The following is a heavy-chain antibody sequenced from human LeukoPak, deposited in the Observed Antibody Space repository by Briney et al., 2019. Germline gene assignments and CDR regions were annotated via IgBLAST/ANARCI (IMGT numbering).Heavy chain of an antibody. Sequence: GGSLRLSCAASGFTFSSYDMHWVRHTTGKGLEWVSSIGIAGDTYYPGSVKGRFTISRENAKNSLYLQMNSLRAGDTAVYYCARAPPYSSASWGYYGMDVWGQGTTVTVSS. V-gene: IGHV3-13*01. J-gene: IGHJ6*02. CDR3: ARAPPYSSASWGYYGMDV. CDR2: IGIAGDT. D-gene: IGHD6-6*01. CDR1: GFTFSSYD.